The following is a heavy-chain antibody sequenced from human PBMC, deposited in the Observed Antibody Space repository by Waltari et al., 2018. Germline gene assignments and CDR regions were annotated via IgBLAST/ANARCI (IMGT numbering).Heavy chain of an antibody. CDR3: ARDRPPPYSTGWYVLFH. J-gene: IGHJ4*02. Sequence: VESGGGVVQPGGSLRLSCADSGVNTGPYEINWVRRPPGKGLELIAYIGSGAKTTSYAASFQGRFTISRDNVNNSIYLQMNSLRVEDTAIYYCARDRPPPYSTGWYVLFHWGQGSQVTVSA. D-gene: IGHD6-19*01. CDR1: GVNTGPYE. V-gene: IGHV3-48*03. CDR2: IGSGAKTT.